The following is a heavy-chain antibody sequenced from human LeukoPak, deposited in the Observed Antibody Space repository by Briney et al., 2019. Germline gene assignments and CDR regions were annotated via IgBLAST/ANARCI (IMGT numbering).Heavy chain of an antibody. Sequence: ASVKVSCKAAGYTFTGYYMHWGRQAPGQGLEWMGWINPNSGGTNYAQKFQGRVTMTRDTSISTAYMELSRLRSDDTAVYYCARVSHGIKGYCSGGSCYPRFDIWGQGTMVTVSS. CDR3: ARVSHGIKGYCSGGSCYPRFDI. CDR1: GYTFTGYY. V-gene: IGHV1-2*02. CDR2: INPNSGGT. D-gene: IGHD2-15*01. J-gene: IGHJ3*02.